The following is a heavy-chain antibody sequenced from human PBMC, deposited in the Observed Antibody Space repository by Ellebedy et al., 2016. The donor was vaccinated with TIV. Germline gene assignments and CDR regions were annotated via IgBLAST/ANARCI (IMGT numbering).Heavy chain of an antibody. CDR3: ARDTRFIDQQHNWFDP. CDR1: GFIFSDYY. Sequence: GESLKISCAASGFIFSDYYMIWISQAPGKGLECVSYITSSGSPTYYADSVRGRFTISRDNAKNSLYLQMNSLRAEDTAVYFCARDTRFIDQQHNWFDPWGQGTLVTVSS. D-gene: IGHD1/OR15-1a*01. J-gene: IGHJ5*02. CDR2: ITSSGSPT. V-gene: IGHV3-11*01.